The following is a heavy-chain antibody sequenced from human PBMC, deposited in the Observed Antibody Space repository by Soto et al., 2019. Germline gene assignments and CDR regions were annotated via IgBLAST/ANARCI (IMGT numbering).Heavy chain of an antibody. CDR3: AREVQVHTPAFVY. D-gene: IGHD3-10*01. CDR1: GGTFNTYA. Sequence: HVQLVQSGAEMKKPGSSVKVSCQSSGGTFNTYAMNWVRQAPGQGPEWMGDISPIFGAANYAPKFQGRVTITADESTGTSYMQLSSLTSEDTALYFCAREVQVHTPAFVYWGQGTLVTVSS. V-gene: IGHV1-69*19. J-gene: IGHJ4*02. CDR2: ISPIFGAA.